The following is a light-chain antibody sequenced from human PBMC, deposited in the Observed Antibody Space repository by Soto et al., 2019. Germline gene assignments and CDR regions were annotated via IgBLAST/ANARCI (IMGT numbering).Light chain of an antibody. CDR1: QSVGSD. V-gene: IGKV3-15*01. J-gene: IGKJ2*01. Sequence: EIVMTQSPATLSVSPGGRVTLSCRASQSVGSDLAWYQQKPGQAPRLLIFAASARATGIPARFSGSGSGTEFTLPIRSLQSEDFALYYCQHYNNWPPEYTFGQGTKLEIK. CDR2: AAS. CDR3: QHYNNWPPEYT.